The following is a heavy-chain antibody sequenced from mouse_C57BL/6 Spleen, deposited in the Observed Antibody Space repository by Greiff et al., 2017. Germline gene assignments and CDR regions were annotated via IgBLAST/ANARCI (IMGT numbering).Heavy chain of an antibody. D-gene: IGHD1-1*01. V-gene: IGHV1-64*01. CDR2: IHPNSGST. J-gene: IGHJ4*01. CDR3: ARGDGSSYGYAKDY. Sequence: QVQLQQPGAELVKPGASVKLSCKASGYTFTSSWLHWVKQRPGQGLEWIGMIHPNSGSTNYNEKFQSKATLTVDKASSTAYMQLSSLTSEDAAVYYCARGDGSSYGYAKDYWGQGTAVTVSS. CDR1: GYTFTSSW.